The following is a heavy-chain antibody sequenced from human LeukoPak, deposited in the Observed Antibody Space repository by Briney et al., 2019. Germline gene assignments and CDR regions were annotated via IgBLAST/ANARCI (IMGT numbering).Heavy chain of an antibody. Sequence: PSETLSLTCAVYGGSFSGYYWSWIRQPPGKGLEWIGEINHSGSTNYNPPLKSRVTISVDTSKNQFSLKLSSVTAADTAVYYCARVRGDIVVVPAAMCFDYWGQGTLVTVSS. D-gene: IGHD2-2*01. CDR3: ARVRGDIVVVPAAMCFDY. CDR2: INHSGST. V-gene: IGHV4-34*01. J-gene: IGHJ4*02. CDR1: GGSFSGYY.